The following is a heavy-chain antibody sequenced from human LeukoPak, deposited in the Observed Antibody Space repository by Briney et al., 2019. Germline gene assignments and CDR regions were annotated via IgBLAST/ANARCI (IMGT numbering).Heavy chain of an antibody. Sequence: SETLSLTCTGSGGSISSYYWSWIRQPPGKGLDGIGYIYYCGSTNYNPSLKSQVTISVDTSKNQFSLKLSSVTAADTAVYYCATGDSSGYYFAEYFQHWGQGTLVTVSS. CDR2: IYYCGST. J-gene: IGHJ1*01. CDR3: ATGDSSGYYFAEYFQH. V-gene: IGHV4-59*08. D-gene: IGHD3-22*01. CDR1: GGSISSYY.